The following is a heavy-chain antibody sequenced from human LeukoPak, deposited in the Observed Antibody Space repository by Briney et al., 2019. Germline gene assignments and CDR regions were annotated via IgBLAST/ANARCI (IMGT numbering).Heavy chain of an antibody. CDR2: ISPSGGST. V-gene: IGHV1-46*01. D-gene: IGHD2-15*01. CDR1: GYTFTSYY. J-gene: IGHJ6*02. Sequence: ASVKVSCKASGYTFTSYYMHWVRQAPGQGLEWMGIISPSGGSTSYAQKFQGRVTMTRDTSTSTVYMELSSLRSEDTAVYYCARDRGLGYCSGGSCYSSYYYGMDARGQGTTVTVSS. CDR3: ARDRGLGYCSGGSCYSSYYYGMDA.